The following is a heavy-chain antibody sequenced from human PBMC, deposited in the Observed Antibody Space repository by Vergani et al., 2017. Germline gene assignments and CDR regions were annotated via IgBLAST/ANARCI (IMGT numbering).Heavy chain of an antibody. Sequence: EVQLVESGGGLVQPGGSLRLSCAASGFTFSRYSMNWVRQAPGKGLEWGSYISSRSSTIDYADSVKGRFPISRDHAKNSLYLQMNSLRAEDTAVYYCARGSEVGFDYWGQGTLVTVSS. CDR1: GFTFSRYS. D-gene: IGHD3-16*01. J-gene: IGHJ4*02. CDR2: ISSRSSTI. V-gene: IGHV3-48*01. CDR3: ARGSEVGFDY.